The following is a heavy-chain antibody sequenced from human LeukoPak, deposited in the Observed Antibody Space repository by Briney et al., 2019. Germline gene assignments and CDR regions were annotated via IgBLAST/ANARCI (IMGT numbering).Heavy chain of an antibody. J-gene: IGHJ4*02. Sequence: GASVKVSCKASGYTFTSYDINWVRQAPGQGLEWMGGIIPIFGTANYAQKFQGRVTITADESTSTAYMELSSLRSEDTAVYYCATNQQYSSSWNNFDYWGQGTLVTVSS. D-gene: IGHD6-13*01. V-gene: IGHV1-69*13. CDR3: ATNQQYSSSWNNFDY. CDR2: IIPIFGTA. CDR1: GYTFTSYD.